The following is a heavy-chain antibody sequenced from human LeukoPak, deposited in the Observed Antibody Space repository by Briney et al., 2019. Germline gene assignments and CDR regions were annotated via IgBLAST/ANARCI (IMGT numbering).Heavy chain of an antibody. J-gene: IGHJ4*02. Sequence: SETLSLTCAVYGGSFSGYYWSWIRQPPGKGLEWIGEINHSGSTNYNPSLKSRVTISVDTSKNQFSLKLSSVTAADTAVYYCASLAPVGYYDSSGSLYFDYWDQGTLVTVSS. D-gene: IGHD3-22*01. V-gene: IGHV4-34*01. CDR3: ASLAPVGYYDSSGSLYFDY. CDR1: GGSFSGYY. CDR2: INHSGST.